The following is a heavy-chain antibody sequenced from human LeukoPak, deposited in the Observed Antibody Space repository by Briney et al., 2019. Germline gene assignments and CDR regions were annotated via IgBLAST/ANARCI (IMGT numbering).Heavy chain of an antibody. CDR3: ARYLSPSSFDF. CDR2: INPNSGDT. D-gene: IGHD6-6*01. Sequence: ASVKVSCKASGYTFTGYYMHWVRQAPGQGLEWMGWINPNSGDTNYAQNFQGRVTMTSDTSIATAYTELSRLTSDDTAVYYCARYLSPSSFDFWGQGTLVTVSS. V-gene: IGHV1-2*02. J-gene: IGHJ4*02. CDR1: GYTFTGYY.